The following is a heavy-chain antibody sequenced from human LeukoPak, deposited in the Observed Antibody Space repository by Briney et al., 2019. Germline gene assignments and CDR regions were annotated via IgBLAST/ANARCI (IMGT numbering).Heavy chain of an antibody. CDR1: GYTFTGYY. V-gene: IGHV1-2*02. CDR2: INPNSGDT. CDR3: AKGAYNWFDP. J-gene: IGHJ5*02. Sequence: GASVKVSCKASGYTFTGYYMHWVRQAPGQGLEWMGWINPNSGDTNHAQKFQGRVTMTRDTSINTAYMELSRLRSDDTAVYYCAKGAYNWFDPWGQGTLVIVSS.